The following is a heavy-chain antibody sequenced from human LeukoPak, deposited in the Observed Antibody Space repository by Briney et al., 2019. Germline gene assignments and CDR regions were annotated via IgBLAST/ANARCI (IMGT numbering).Heavy chain of an antibody. CDR3: ARGGPYYYDSSGPDY. V-gene: IGHV3-48*03. J-gene: IGHJ4*02. Sequence: GGSLRLSCAASGFTFSSYEMNWVRQAPGKGLEWVSYISSSGSTIYYADSVKGRFTISRDNARNSLYLQIHSLRAEDTAVYYCARGGPYYYDSSGPDYWGQGTLVTVSS. D-gene: IGHD3-22*01. CDR1: GFTFSSYE. CDR2: ISSSGSTI.